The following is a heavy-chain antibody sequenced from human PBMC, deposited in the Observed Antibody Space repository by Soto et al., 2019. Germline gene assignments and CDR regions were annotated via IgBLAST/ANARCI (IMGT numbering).Heavy chain of an antibody. D-gene: IGHD3-10*01. CDR3: ATGAAWFEFDH. J-gene: IGHJ5*02. CDR1: GFTFSSST. Sequence: PGGSLRLSCAASGFTFSSSTLNWVRQAPGKGLEWVSSISSSSNYIYYADSLKGRFTIFRDNAKTSLYLQMNSLRVEDTAVYYCATGAAWFEFDHWGQGTLVTVSS. V-gene: IGHV3-21*01. CDR2: ISSSSNYI.